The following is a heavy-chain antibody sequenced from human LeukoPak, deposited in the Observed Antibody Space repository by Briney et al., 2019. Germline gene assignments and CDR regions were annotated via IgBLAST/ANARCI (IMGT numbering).Heavy chain of an antibody. V-gene: IGHV3-20*04. Sequence: GGSLRLSCAASGFTFDDYGMGWVRQAPGKGLEWVSGINWNGGSTGYADSVKGRFTISRDNAKNSLYLQMNSLRAEDTALYYCARGCYGDYERNWFDPWGQGTLVTVSS. J-gene: IGHJ5*02. CDR2: INWNGGST. D-gene: IGHD4-17*01. CDR1: GFTFDDYG. CDR3: ARGCYGDYERNWFDP.